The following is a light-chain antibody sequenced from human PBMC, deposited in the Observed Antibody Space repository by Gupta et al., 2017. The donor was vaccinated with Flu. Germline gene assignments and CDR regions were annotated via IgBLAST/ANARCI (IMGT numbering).Light chain of an antibody. J-gene: IGKJ2*02. CDR2: AAS. V-gene: IGKV1-16*02. CDR1: QDINKY. CDR3: QQYIYAPST. Sequence: DIPLTQSPSSLSASVGDRVTITCRASQDINKYLAWFQQKPGKAPKPLIYAASSLHSGVPSKFSGSGSGTXFTLTIXMLHPEDFATYYCQQYIYAPSTFGXGTKVEI.